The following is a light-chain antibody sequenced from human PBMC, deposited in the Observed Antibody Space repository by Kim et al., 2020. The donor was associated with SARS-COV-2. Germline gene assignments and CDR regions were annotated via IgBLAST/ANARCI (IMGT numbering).Light chain of an antibody. CDR3: QQRSNWPT. J-gene: IGKJ2*01. V-gene: IGKV3-11*01. CDR1: QSVSSY. CDR2: DAS. Sequence: LSFSPGERATPSCRASQSVSSYLAWYQQKPGQAPRLLIYDASNRATGIPARFSGSGSGTDFTLTISSLEPEDFAVYYCQQRSNWPTFGQGTKLEI.